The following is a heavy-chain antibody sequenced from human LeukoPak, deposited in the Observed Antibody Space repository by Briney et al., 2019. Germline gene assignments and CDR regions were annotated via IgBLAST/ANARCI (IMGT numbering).Heavy chain of an antibody. J-gene: IGHJ5*02. CDR2: IKRKSDGGTT. CDR1: GFSFNTYS. V-gene: IGHV3-15*01. D-gene: IGHD3-22*01. CDR3: TSGAMLVS. Sequence: GGSLRLSCAASGFSFNTYSMNWVRQAPGKGLEWVGRIKRKSDGGTTDYAAPVKGRFTISRDDSKNTLYLQMNSLKTEDTAVYYCTSGAMLVSWGQGTLVTVSS.